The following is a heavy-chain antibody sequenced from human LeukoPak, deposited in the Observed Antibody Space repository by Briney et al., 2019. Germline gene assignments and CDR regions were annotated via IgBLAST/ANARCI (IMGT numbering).Heavy chain of an antibody. CDR3: ARLPYGNYDAFDI. Sequence: SETLSLTCTVSGGSISSSSYYWGWIRQPPGTGLEWIGSIYYSGSTYYNPSLKSRVTISVDTSKNQFSLKLSSVTAADTAVYYCARLPYGNYDAFDIWGQGTMVTVSS. D-gene: IGHD1-1*01. CDR1: GGSISSSSYY. CDR2: IYYSGST. V-gene: IGHV4-39*01. J-gene: IGHJ3*02.